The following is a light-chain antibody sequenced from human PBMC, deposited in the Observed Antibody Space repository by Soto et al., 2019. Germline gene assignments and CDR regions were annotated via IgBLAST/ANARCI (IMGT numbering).Light chain of an antibody. V-gene: IGKV3-20*01. CDR2: TVS. CDR1: LSVTCGS. Sequence: IGWTQSPDTLSLSPGVRATLCCRASLSVTCGSLAWYQQKPSQPPSILIYTVSIRSTRIPDRFSGIGSGTDFLRSINRLEPHDFPVYYCQQYDNFPYTFGQG. CDR3: QQYDNFPYT. J-gene: IGKJ2*01.